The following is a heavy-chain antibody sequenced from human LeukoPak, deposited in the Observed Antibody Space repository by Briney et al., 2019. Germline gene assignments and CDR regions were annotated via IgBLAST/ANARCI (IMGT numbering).Heavy chain of an antibody. J-gene: IGHJ4*02. CDR3: ARDFNGSWGVSY. CDR1: GFTFSSYG. CDR2: IWYDGSNK. Sequence: GGSLRLSCAASGFTFSSYGMHWVRQAPGKGLEWVALIWYDGSNKYYADSVKGRFTISRDNSKNTLYLQMNSLRAEDTAVYYCARDFNGSWGVSYWGQGTLVTVSS. D-gene: IGHD1-26*01. V-gene: IGHV3-33*01.